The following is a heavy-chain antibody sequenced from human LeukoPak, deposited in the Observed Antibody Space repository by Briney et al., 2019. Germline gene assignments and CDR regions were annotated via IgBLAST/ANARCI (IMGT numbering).Heavy chain of an antibody. CDR1: GGSISSSNW. D-gene: IGHD2-2*01. Sequence: SETLSLTCAVSGGSISSSNWWSWVRQPPGKGLEWIGEIYHSGSTNYNPSLKSRVTISVDKSKNQFSLKLSSATAADTAVYYCARDPPLTRYCSSTSCYRPRRAFDIWGQGTMVTVSS. V-gene: IGHV4-4*02. CDR2: IYHSGST. J-gene: IGHJ3*02. CDR3: ARDPPLTRYCSSTSCYRPRRAFDI.